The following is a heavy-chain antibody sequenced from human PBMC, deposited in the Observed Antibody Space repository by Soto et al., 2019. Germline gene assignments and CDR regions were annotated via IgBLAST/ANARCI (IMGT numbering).Heavy chain of an antibody. CDR3: VRDAYKRDAFDI. D-gene: IGHD1-20*01. CDR2: ISASSSSI. J-gene: IGHJ3*02. V-gene: IGHV3-21*01. Sequence: DVQLVESGGGLVKPGGSLRLSCAASGFNFITFSMNWVRQAPGKGLEWVSSISASSSSIYYAESVKGRFTVSRDNAKNSRYMQINSLTADDTALYYGVRDAYKRDAFDIWGQGTTVTVSS. CDR1: GFNFITFS.